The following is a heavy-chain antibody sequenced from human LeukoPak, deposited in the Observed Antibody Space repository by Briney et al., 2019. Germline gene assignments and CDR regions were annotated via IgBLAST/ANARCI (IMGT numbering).Heavy chain of an antibody. CDR1: GGSNSGNY. V-gene: IGHV4-59*01. CDR3: ARLVSSGWYADWFDP. Sequence: SETLSLTCTVSGGSNSGNYWSWIRQPPGKGLEWIGYFYYSGSTNYNPSLKSRVTMSVDTSKNQFSLRLSSVTAADTAVYYCARLVSSGWYADWFDPWGQGTLVTVSS. CDR2: FYYSGST. J-gene: IGHJ5*02. D-gene: IGHD6-19*01.